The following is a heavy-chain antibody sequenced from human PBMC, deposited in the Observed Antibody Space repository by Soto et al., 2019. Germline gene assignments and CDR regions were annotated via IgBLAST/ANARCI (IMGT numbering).Heavy chain of an antibody. D-gene: IGHD6-13*01. J-gene: IGHJ6*02. Sequence: GESLKISCTGSGYSFTSSWIGWVRQMPEKGLEWMGIIYPGDSDTRYSPSFQGQVTISADKSISTAYLQWSSLKASDTAMYYCARTSAAGKYYYGMDVWGQGTTVTVSS. CDR3: ARTSAAGKYYYGMDV. CDR1: GYSFTSSW. CDR2: IYPGDSDT. V-gene: IGHV5-51*01.